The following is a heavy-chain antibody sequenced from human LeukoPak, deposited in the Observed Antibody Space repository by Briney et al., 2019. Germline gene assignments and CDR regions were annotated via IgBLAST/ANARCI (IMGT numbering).Heavy chain of an antibody. CDR2: ISGSGGST. Sequence: GGSLRLSCAASGFTFTGYATSWVRQVPGKGLEWVSVISGSGGSTYYADSVKGRFTISKDNSKNTLYLQMNSLRAEDTAVYYCAKDRQGFGFGEQLDYYYMDVWGKGTTVTVSS. CDR1: GFTFTGYA. CDR3: AKDRQGFGFGEQLDYYYMDV. V-gene: IGHV3-23*01. J-gene: IGHJ6*03. D-gene: IGHD3-10*01.